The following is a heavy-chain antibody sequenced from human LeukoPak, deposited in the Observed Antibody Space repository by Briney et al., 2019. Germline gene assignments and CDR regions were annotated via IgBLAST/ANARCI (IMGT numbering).Heavy chain of an antibody. D-gene: IGHD3-10*01. V-gene: IGHV4-4*02. Sequence: SETLSPTRAVSVGSTSRGTWGGWFRQSPGKGLEWIGEIYHNGTPNYNPSLKSRVTISADTFKNHFTLKLTSVTAADTAVYYCATAPILRGKGRELFQYGTFVWGQGTTVIVSS. CDR1: VGSTSRGTW. CDR2: IYHNGTP. J-gene: IGHJ6*02. CDR3: ATAPILRGKGRELFQYGTFV.